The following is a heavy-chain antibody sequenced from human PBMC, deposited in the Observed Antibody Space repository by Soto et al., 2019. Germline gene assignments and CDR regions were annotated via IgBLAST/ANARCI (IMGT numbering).Heavy chain of an antibody. D-gene: IGHD5-12*01. CDR3: ARDSKDGYNKDY. Sequence: QVQLVQAGAEVKKPGSSVTVSCKAYGGTFSSYAISWVRQAPGQGLEWMGGIIPIFGTANYAQKFQGRVTITADTSTSTAYIELSSLRSEDTAVYYCARDSKDGYNKDYWGQGTLVTVSS. J-gene: IGHJ4*02. CDR1: GGTFSSYA. CDR2: IIPIFGTA. V-gene: IGHV1-69*06.